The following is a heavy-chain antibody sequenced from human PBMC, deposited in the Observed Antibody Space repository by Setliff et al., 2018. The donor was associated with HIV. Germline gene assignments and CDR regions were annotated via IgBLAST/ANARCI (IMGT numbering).Heavy chain of an antibody. V-gene: IGHV1-2*06. CDR3: ARAHFLVAMTRNWFDP. D-gene: IGHD5-12*01. CDR1: GYTFTDFY. J-gene: IGHJ5*02. CDR2: INPKSGVA. Sequence: VSCKASGYTFTDFYMHWVRQAPGQGLEWIGRINPKSGVADYLKKFQGRVTMTTDTSTNTAHMELIRPRFDDTAVYYCARAHFLVAMTRNWFDPWGQGTLVTVSS.